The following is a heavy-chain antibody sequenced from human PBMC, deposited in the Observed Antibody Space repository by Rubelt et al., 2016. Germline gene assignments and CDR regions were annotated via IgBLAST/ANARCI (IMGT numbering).Heavy chain of an antibody. D-gene: IGHD4-11*01. V-gene: IGHV1-2*02. CDR2: INPNSGGT. CDR3: ARIPTLQTDV. Sequence: WVRQAPGQGLEWMGWINPNSGGTNYAQKFQGRVTMTRNTSISTAYMELSSLRSEDTAVYYCARIPTLQTDVWGQGTTVTVSS. J-gene: IGHJ6*02.